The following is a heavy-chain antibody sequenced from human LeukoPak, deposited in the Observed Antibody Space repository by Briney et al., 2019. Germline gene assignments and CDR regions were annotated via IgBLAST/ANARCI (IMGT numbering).Heavy chain of an antibody. V-gene: IGHV1-8*01. CDR2: MNANSGNT. D-gene: IGHD2-8*02. J-gene: IGHJ6*02. CDR1: GYTFTSYD. Sequence: GASVKVSCKASGYTFTSYDINWVRQATGQGLEWMGWMNANSGNTSYAQKFQGRVTMTRNTSISTAYMELSSLRSDDTAVYYCASEHRLLDYYYGMAVWGQGTPVTVSS. CDR3: ASEHRLLDYYYGMAV.